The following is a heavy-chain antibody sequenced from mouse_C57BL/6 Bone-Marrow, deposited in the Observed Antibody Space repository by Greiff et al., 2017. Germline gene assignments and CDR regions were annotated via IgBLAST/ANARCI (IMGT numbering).Heavy chain of an antibody. CDR3: VREGILRPFAY. CDR2: IRSKSNNYAT. J-gene: IGHJ3*01. V-gene: IGHV10-1*01. D-gene: IGHD1-2*01. CDR1: GFSFNTYA. Sequence: EVKLMESGGGLVQPKGSLKLSCAASGFSFNTYAMNWVRQAPGKGLEWVARIRSKSNNYATYYADSVKDRFTISRDDSESMLYLQMNNLKTEDTAMYYCVREGILRPFAYWGQGTLVTVSA.